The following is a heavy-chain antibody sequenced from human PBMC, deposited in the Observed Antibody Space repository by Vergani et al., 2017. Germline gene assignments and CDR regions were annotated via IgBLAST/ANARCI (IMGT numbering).Heavy chain of an antibody. V-gene: IGHV3-21*01. CDR1: GFTFSSYS. Sequence: EVQLVESGGGLVKPGGSLRLSCAASGFTFSSYSMNWVRQAPGKGLEWVSSISSSSSYIYYADSVKGRFTISRDNAKNSLYLQMNSLRAEDTAVYYCAGGEYYYDSSGCYHFDYWGQGTLVTVSS. CDR3: AGGEYYYDSSGCYHFDY. D-gene: IGHD3-22*01. CDR2: ISSSSSYI. J-gene: IGHJ4*02.